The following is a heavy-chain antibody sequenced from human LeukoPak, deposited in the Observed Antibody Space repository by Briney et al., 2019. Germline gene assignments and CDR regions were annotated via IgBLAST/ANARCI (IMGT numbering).Heavy chain of an antibody. CDR1: GFTFSSHS. Sequence: GGSLRLSCAASGFTFSSHSMNWVRQAPGKGLGWVSSISSSSGYIYYADSMKGRFTISRDNAKNSLYLQMNSLRAEDTAVYYCARDMYSSRAFDIWGQGTMVTVSS. CDR2: ISSSSGYI. J-gene: IGHJ3*02. D-gene: IGHD6-13*01. V-gene: IGHV3-21*01. CDR3: ARDMYSSRAFDI.